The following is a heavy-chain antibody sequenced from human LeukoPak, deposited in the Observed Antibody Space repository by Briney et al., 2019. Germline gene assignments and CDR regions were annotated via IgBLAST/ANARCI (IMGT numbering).Heavy chain of an antibody. V-gene: IGHV3-7*01. CDR2: INQRGGEI. CDR3: ARVQYTGNGNLY. Sequence: GGSLRLSCTGSGLTLINFWMTWVRQASGQGLEWVANINQRGGEISYLPSVEGRFSISRDDAKNSVYLQMDSLRPEDTATYYCARVQYTGNGNLYWDLGTLVTVSS. J-gene: IGHJ4*02. D-gene: IGHD1-1*01. CDR1: GLTLINFW.